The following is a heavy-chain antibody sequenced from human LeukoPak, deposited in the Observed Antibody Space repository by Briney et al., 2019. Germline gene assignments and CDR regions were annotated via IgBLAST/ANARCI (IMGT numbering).Heavy chain of an antibody. CDR1: GFTFSSYG. V-gene: IGHV3-33*01. Sequence: PGGSLRLSCAASGFTFSSYGMHWVRQAPGKGLEWVAVIWYDGSNKYYADSVKGRFTISRDNSKNTLYLQVNSLRAEDTAVYYCARESRTYYYDSSGEKHFDYWGQGTLVTVSS. CDR3: ARESRTYYYDSSGEKHFDY. J-gene: IGHJ4*02. D-gene: IGHD3-22*01. CDR2: IWYDGSNK.